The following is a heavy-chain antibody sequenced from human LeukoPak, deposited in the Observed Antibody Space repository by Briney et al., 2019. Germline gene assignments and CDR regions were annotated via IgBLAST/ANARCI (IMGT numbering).Heavy chain of an antibody. V-gene: IGHV5-51*01. Sequence: GESLKISCKASGYAFTAHWIAWVRQRPGKGLELMGIIYPADSDTRYSPSFQGQVTISADKSITTAYLQWNSLTASDTAIYFCARAKFCSSGGCPTWSFDLWGRGSLVTVSS. CDR3: ARAKFCSSGGCPTWSFDL. D-gene: IGHD2-15*01. J-gene: IGHJ2*01. CDR1: GYAFTAHW. CDR2: IYPADSDT.